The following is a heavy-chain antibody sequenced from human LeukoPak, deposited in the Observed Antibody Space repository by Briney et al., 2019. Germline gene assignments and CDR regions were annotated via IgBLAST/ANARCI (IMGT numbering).Heavy chain of an antibody. CDR3: ARSIGLTGGGVDV. D-gene: IGHD3-9*01. CDR1: GFTFSDYN. Sequence: PGGSLRLSCAASGFTFSDYNMNWVRQAPGKGLEWISYITNGGSTIHHADSVKGRFTISRDNAKKTLYLQMNSLRAEDTAVYYCARSIGLTGGGVDVWGQGTTVTVSS. J-gene: IGHJ6*02. CDR2: ITNGGSTI. V-gene: IGHV3-11*01.